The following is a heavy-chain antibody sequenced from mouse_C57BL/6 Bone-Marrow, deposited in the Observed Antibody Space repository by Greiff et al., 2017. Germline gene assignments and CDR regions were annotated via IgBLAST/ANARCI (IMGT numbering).Heavy chain of an antibody. V-gene: IGHV1-81*01. Sequence: VQLQQSGAELARPGASVKLSCKASGYTFTSYGISWVKQRTGQGLECIGEIYPRSGNTYYNEKFKGKATLTADKSSSTAYMELRSLTYEDSAVYFCASPGIYYYGSSPAYWGQGTLVTVSA. CDR1: GYTFTSYG. J-gene: IGHJ3*01. CDR2: IYPRSGNT. D-gene: IGHD1-1*01. CDR3: ASPGIYYYGSSPAY.